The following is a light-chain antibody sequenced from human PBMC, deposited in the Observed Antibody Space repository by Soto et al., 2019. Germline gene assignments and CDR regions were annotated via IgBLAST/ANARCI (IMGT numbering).Light chain of an antibody. Sequence: QSALTQPASVSGSPGQSIAISCTGTSSDVGGYNSVSWYQQHPGKAPKVMIYDVSNRPSGVSNRFSGSKSGNTASLTISGLQAEDEADYYCGSYTSSSTLVFGGGTQLIVL. CDR1: SSDVGGYNS. CDR2: DVS. CDR3: GSYTSSSTLV. J-gene: IGLJ2*01. V-gene: IGLV2-14*01.